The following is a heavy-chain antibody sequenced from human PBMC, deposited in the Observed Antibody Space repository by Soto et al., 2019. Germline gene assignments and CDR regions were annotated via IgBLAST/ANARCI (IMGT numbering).Heavy chain of an antibody. V-gene: IGHV4-31*03. D-gene: IGHD2-15*01. J-gene: IGHJ4*02. Sequence: SETLSLTCTVSGGSISSGGYYWSWIRQHPGKGLEWIGYIYYSGSTYYNPSLKSRVTISVDTSKNQFSLKLSSVTAADTAVYYCAREGKYCSGGSCYSARETYYFDYWGQGTLVTVSS. CDR2: IYYSGST. CDR1: GGSISSGGYY. CDR3: AREGKYCSGGSCYSARETYYFDY.